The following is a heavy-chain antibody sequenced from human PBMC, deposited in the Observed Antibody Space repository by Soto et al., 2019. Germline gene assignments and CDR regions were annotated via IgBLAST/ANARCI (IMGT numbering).Heavy chain of an antibody. Sequence: SETLSLTCSVDGGSFSTYFWTWVRQPPGKGLEWLGEINQSGSSSYNPSLESRVSISVDTSKKQFSLKLSSVTAADTAVYYCARERRVVVGYSGSWYDYFDSWGQGTLVTVSS. CDR1: GGSFSTYF. J-gene: IGHJ4*02. V-gene: IGHV4-34*01. CDR2: INQSGSS. CDR3: ARERRVVVGYSGSWYDYFDS. D-gene: IGHD6-13*01.